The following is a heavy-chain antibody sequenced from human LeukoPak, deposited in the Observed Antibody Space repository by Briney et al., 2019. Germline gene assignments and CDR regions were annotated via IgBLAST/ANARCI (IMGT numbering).Heavy chain of an antibody. CDR1: GFTFDDYA. J-gene: IGHJ6*03. V-gene: IGHV3-43D*04. CDR2: ISWDGGST. Sequence: PGGSLRLSCAASGFTFDDYAMHWVRQAPGKCLEWASLISWDGGSTYYADSVKGRFTISRDNSKNSLYLQMNSLRAEDTALYYCAKDSGSGYYPPGGYMDVWGKGTTVTVSS. D-gene: IGHD6-25*01. CDR3: AKDSGSGYYPPGGYMDV.